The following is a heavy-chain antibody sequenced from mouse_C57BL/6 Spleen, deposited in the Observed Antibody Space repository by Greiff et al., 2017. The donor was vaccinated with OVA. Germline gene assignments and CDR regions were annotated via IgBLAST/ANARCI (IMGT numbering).Heavy chain of an antibody. CDR2: INPNYGTT. CDR3: ASEDYYAMDY. Sequence: EVKLMESGPELVKPGASVKISCKASGYSFTDYYMNWVKQSHGKSLEWIGVINPNYGTTSYNQKFKGKATLTVDQSSSTAYMQLNSLTSEDSAVYDCASEDYYAMDYWGQGTSVTVSS. J-gene: IGHJ4*01. CDR1: GYSFTDYY. V-gene: IGHV1-39*01.